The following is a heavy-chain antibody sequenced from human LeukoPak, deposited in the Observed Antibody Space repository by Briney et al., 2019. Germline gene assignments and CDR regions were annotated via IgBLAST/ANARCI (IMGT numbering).Heavy chain of an antibody. V-gene: IGHV3-9*01. CDR1: GFTFDDYA. D-gene: IGHD3-9*01. J-gene: IGHJ4*02. CDR2: ISWNSGSI. Sequence: PGRSLRLSCAASGFTFDDYAMYWVRQAPGKGLEWVSGISWNSGSIGYADSVKGRFTISRDNAKNSLYLEMNSLRAEDTALYYCAKSYNYDILTGYMEYWGQGTLVTVSS. CDR3: AKSYNYDILTGYMEY.